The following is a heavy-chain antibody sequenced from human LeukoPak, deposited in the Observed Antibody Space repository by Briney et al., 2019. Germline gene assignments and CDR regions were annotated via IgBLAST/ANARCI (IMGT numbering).Heavy chain of an antibody. Sequence: SVKVSCKPSAGTFSNYAVSWVRQAPGQGLEWMGGIIPSFRAANYAQKLKGRVTIAADESMTTVYMELSSLKSEDTAVYYCAREGDGGGVGATNWFDPWGQGTLVTVSS. V-gene: IGHV1-69*01. CDR3: AREGDGGGVGATNWFDP. D-gene: IGHD1-26*01. CDR2: IIPSFRAA. CDR1: AGTFSNYA. J-gene: IGHJ5*02.